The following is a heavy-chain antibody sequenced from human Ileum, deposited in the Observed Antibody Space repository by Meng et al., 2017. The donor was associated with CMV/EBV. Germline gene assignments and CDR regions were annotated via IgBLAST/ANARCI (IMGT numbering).Heavy chain of an antibody. J-gene: IGHJ4*02. CDR2: IKQDGNGK. Sequence: GESLKISCAASGFTFTNYWMTWVRQAPGKGLEWVANIKQDGNGKLYVDSVRGRFTISRDNAENLVFLQMNRLRPDDTAVYYCARHVRYRFDYWGQGALVTVSS. CDR1: GFTFTNYW. D-gene: IGHD4-11*01. V-gene: IGHV3-7*01. CDR3: ARHVRYRFDY.